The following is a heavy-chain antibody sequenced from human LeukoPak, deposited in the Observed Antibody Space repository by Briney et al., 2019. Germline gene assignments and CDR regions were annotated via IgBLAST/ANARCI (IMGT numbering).Heavy chain of an antibody. V-gene: IGHV3-48*01. CDR3: ARSRRDNYYYYYGMDV. J-gene: IGHJ6*02. Sequence: GGSLRLSCAASGFTFSSYSMNWVRQAPGKGLAWVSYISSSSSTIYYADSVKGRFTISRDNAKNSLYLQMNSLRGEDTAVYYCARSRRDNYYYYYGMDVWGQGTTVTVSS. D-gene: IGHD5-24*01. CDR2: ISSSSSTI. CDR1: GFTFSSYS.